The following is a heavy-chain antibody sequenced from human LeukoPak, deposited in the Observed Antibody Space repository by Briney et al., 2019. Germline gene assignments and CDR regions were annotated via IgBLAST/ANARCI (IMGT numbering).Heavy chain of an antibody. D-gene: IGHD1-26*01. CDR1: GGTFSSYA. CDR2: INPIFGTA. V-gene: IGHV1-69*13. J-gene: IGHJ6*03. CDR3: ARGPLGANYYYSYYMDV. Sequence: SVKVSCKASGGTFSSYAISWVRQAPGQGLEGMGGINPIFGTANYAQKFQGRVTITADESTSTAYMELSSLRSEDTAVYYCARGPLGANYYYSYYMDVWGKGTTVTVSS.